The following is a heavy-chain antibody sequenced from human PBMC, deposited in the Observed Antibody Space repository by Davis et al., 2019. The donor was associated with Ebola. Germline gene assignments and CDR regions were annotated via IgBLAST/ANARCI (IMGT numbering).Heavy chain of an antibody. CDR1: GFTFSSYS. CDR2: ISSSSSYI. V-gene: IGHV3-21*01. J-gene: IGHJ2*01. Sequence: LSLTCAASGFTFSSYSMNWVRQAPGKGLEWVSSISSSSSYIYYADSVKGRFTISRDNAKNSLYLQMNSLRDEDTAVYYCARVGDWGWFFDLWGRGTLVTVSS. D-gene: IGHD3/OR15-3a*01. CDR3: ARVGDWGWFFDL.